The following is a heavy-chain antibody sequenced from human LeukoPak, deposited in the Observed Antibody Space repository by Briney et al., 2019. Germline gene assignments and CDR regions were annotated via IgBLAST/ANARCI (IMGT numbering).Heavy chain of an antibody. V-gene: IGHV3-30-3*01. CDR1: GFTFRSYA. CDR2: ISYDGSNK. Sequence: GGSLRLSCAASGFTFRSYAMHWVRQAPGKGLEWVAVISYDGSNKYYADSVKGRFTISRDNSKNTLYLQMNSLRAEDTAVYYCASAYCSSTSCFPYYFDYWGQGTLVTVSS. CDR3: ASAYCSSTSCFPYYFDY. J-gene: IGHJ4*02. D-gene: IGHD2-2*01.